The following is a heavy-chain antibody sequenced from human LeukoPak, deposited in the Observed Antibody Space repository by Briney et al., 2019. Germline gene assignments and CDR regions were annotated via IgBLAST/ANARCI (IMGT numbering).Heavy chain of an antibody. CDR2: INPNSGGT. CDR1: GYTFTDYY. CDR3: ARGRGARYYDSSGLYYFDY. D-gene: IGHD3-22*01. J-gene: IGHJ4*02. Sequence: ASVKVSCTASGYTFTDYYIHWVRQAPGQGLEWMGWINPNSGGTKYAQNFQGRVTMTRDTSINTAYMDLSRLTSDDTAVYYCARGRGARYYDSSGLYYFDYWGQGTLVTVSS. V-gene: IGHV1-2*02.